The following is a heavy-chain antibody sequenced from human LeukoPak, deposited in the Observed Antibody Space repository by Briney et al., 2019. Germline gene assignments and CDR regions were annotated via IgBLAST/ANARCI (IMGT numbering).Heavy chain of an antibody. Sequence: GESLKISCKGSGYSFTNYWIGWVRQMPGKGLEWMGVIYPGDSDTRYSPSFQGQVTISADKSISTAYLQWNSLKASDTAMYYCARRNSAMEQHYYYGMDVWGQGATVTVSS. CDR2: IYPGDSDT. CDR3: ARRNSAMEQHYYYGMDV. CDR1: GYSFTNYW. J-gene: IGHJ6*02. V-gene: IGHV5-51*01. D-gene: IGHD5-18*01.